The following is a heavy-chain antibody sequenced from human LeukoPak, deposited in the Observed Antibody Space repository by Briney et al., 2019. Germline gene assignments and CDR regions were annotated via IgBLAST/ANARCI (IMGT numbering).Heavy chain of an antibody. CDR2: IIPIFGTA. V-gene: IGHV1-69*05. J-gene: IGHJ5*02. CDR3: ARVSHSGYENINWFDP. CDR1: GGTFSSYV. Sequence: SVKVSFKACGGTFSSYVISGVRQAPGRGLEGVGVIIPIFGTAKYAQKFQGRVTINTDESTSTAYMELSSLRSEDTAVYYCARVSHSGYENINWFDPWGQGTLVTVSS. D-gene: IGHD5-12*01.